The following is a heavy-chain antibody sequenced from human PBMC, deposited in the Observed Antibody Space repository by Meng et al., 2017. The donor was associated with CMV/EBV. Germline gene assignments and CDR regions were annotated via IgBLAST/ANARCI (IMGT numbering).Heavy chain of an antibody. CDR1: GFTFSGSA. J-gene: IGHJ6*02. Sequence: GESLKISCAASGFTFSGSAMHWVRQASGKGLEWVGRIRSKTNSYAKAYAASVKGRFTISRDDSKNTAYLQMNSLKTEDTAVYYCTRIAVAGPYYYYGMDVWGQGTTVTVSS. D-gene: IGHD6-19*01. CDR3: TRIAVAGPYYYYGMDV. CDR2: IRSKTNSYAK. V-gene: IGHV3-73*01.